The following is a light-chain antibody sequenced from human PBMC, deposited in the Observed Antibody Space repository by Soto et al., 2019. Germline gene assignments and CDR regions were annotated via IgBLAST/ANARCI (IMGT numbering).Light chain of an antibody. CDR3: QQYSKWPLT. V-gene: IGKV3-15*01. Sequence: ETVMTQSPATLSVSPGEGATLSCRATENINQNLAWYQQKPGQAPRLLIYAASTGATGIPARFSASGSGTEFILTISSLQSEDFAVYYCQQYSKWPLTFGGGTKV. CDR1: ENINQN. J-gene: IGKJ4*01. CDR2: AAS.